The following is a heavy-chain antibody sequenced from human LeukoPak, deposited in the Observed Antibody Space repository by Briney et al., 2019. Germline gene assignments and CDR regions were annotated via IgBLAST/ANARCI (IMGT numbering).Heavy chain of an antibody. CDR2: IKQDGSEK. CDR1: GFTFSSYW. D-gene: IGHD2-2*01. V-gene: IGHV3-7*01. J-gene: IGHJ3*02. CDR3: AKGVVPAARGAFDI. Sequence: PGGSLRLSCAASGFTFSSYWMSWVRQAPGKGLEWVANIKQDGSEKYYVDSVKGRFTISRDNAKNSLYLQMNSLRAEDTAVYYCAKGVVPAARGAFDIWGQGTMVTVSS.